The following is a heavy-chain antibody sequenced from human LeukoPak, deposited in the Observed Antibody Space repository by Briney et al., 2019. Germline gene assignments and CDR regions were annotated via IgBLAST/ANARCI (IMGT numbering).Heavy chain of an antibody. CDR3: ATDGNFDL. J-gene: IGHJ2*01. V-gene: IGHV4-39*02. CDR1: GGSISSSRYY. CDR2: IYYSGST. Sequence: SETLSLTCTVSGGSISSSRYYWGWIRQPPGKGLEWIGSIYYSGSTYYNPSLKSRVTISVDTSKNQFSLKLSSVTAADTAVYYCATDGNFDLWGRGTLVTVSS. D-gene: IGHD1-26*01.